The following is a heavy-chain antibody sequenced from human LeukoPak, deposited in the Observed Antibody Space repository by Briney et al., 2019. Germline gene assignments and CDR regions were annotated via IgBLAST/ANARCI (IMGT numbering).Heavy chain of an antibody. D-gene: IGHD6-19*01. CDR3: ARAGSSGWTPDY. CDR2: IWYDGSNK. V-gene: IGHV3-33*08. J-gene: IGHJ4*02. CDR1: GFAFSTYA. Sequence: GGSLRLSCAASGFAFSTYAMSWVRQAPGKGLEWVAVIWYDGSNKYYADSVKGRFTISRDNSKNTLYLQMNSLRAEDTAVYYCARAGSSGWTPDYWGQGTLVTVSS.